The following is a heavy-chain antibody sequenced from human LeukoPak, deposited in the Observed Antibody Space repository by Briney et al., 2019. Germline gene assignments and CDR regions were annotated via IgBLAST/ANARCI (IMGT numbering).Heavy chain of an antibody. J-gene: IGHJ4*02. D-gene: IGHD2-21*02. Sequence: GSLRLSCAASGFTFSSYSMNWVRQAPGKGPEWVSYISSTSTSIYYADSVKGRFTISRDNARNSLYLQMNSLRAEDTAVYYCASAYCGGDCYSGPSFDYWGQGTLVTVSS. CDR2: ISSTSTSI. V-gene: IGHV3-48*01. CDR3: ASAYCGGDCYSGPSFDY. CDR1: GFTFSSYS.